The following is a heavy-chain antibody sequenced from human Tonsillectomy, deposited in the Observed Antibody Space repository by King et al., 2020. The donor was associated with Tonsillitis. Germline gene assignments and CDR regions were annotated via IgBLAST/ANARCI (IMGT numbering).Heavy chain of an antibody. CDR2: IRSKTDCGTR. Sequence: VQLVESGGGLAKPGGSLRLSCAASGFTFTNAWMSWVRQAPGKGLEWGGRIRSKTDCGTREYAAPVKDRFTISRDDSKNTLYLQMNNLKTEDTAVYYCTTLDYSSDWYGGSWGQGTLVTVSS. J-gene: IGHJ5*02. V-gene: IGHV3-15*01. D-gene: IGHD6-19*01. CDR3: TTLDYSSDWYGGS. CDR1: GFTFTNAW.